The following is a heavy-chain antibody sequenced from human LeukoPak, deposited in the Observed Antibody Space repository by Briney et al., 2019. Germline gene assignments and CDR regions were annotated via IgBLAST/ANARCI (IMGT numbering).Heavy chain of an antibody. V-gene: IGHV3-74*01. J-gene: IGHJ3*02. D-gene: IGHD6-13*01. CDR1: GFTFSSYW. CDR2: INSDGSST. Sequence: GGSLRLSCAASGFTFSSYWMHWVRQAPGKGLVWVSRINSDGSSTSYADSVKGRFTISRDNAKNTLYLQMNSLRAEDTAVYYCVKSGYSSSWYGYDAFDIWGQGTMVTVSS. CDR3: VKSGYSSSWYGYDAFDI.